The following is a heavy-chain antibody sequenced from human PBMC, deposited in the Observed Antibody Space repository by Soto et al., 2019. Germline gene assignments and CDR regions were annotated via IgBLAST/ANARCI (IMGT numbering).Heavy chain of an antibody. CDR2: IIPILGIA. Sequence: VKVSCKASGGTFSSYTISWVRQAPGQGFEWMGRIIPILGIANYAQKFQGRVTITADKSTSTAYMELSSLRSEDTAVYYCARGAPPYYYDSSGSEVEYWGQGTLVTVPQ. CDR3: ARGAPPYYYDSSGSEVEY. V-gene: IGHV1-69*02. CDR1: GGTFSSYT. J-gene: IGHJ4*02. D-gene: IGHD3-22*01.